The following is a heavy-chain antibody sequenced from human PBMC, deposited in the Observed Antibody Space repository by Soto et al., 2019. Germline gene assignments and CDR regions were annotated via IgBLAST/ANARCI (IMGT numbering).Heavy chain of an antibody. J-gene: IGHJ4*02. CDR1: GGTFSSYA. CDR2: IIPIFGTA. Sequence: QVQLVQSGAEVKKPGSSVKVSCKASGGTFSSYAISWVRQAPGQGLEWMGGIIPIFGTANYAQKFQGRVTITADESTSTAYMELSSLRSEDTAVYYRASSGYCGGDCYSDFDYWGQGTLVTVSS. D-gene: IGHD2-21*02. CDR3: ASSGYCGGDCYSDFDY. V-gene: IGHV1-69*12.